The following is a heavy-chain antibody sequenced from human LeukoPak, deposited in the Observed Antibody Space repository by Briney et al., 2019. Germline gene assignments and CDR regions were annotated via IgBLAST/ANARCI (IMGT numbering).Heavy chain of an antibody. CDR2: TFYTGST. CDR1: GGSMTSGNYY. V-gene: IGHV4-31*03. D-gene: IGHD1-26*01. CDR3: ARAVPMQIWWETVFDP. J-gene: IGHJ5*02. Sequence: PSETLSLTCTVSGGSMTSGNYYWTWIRQRPGRGLEWIGHTFYTGSTYYNPSLKNRLSISVDTSKNQFSLNLTSVTAADTAVYFCARAVPMQIWWETVFDPWGQGTQVTVSS.